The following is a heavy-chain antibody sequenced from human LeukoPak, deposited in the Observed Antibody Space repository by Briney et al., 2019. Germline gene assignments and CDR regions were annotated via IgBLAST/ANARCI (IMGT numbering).Heavy chain of an antibody. J-gene: IGHJ4*02. CDR1: GYTFTGYY. CDR2: INPNSGGT. D-gene: IGHD3-10*01. V-gene: IGHV1-2*02. CDR3: ARDHLADSYGSGY. Sequence: ASVKVSCKASGYTFTGYYMRWVRQAPGQGLEWMGWINPNSGGTNYAQKFQGRVTMTRDTSISTAYMELSRLRSDDTAVYYCARDHLADSYGSGYWGQGTLVTVSS.